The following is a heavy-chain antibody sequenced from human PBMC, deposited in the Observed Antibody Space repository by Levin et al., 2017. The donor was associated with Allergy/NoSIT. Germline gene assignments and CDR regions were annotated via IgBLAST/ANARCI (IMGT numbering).Heavy chain of an antibody. Sequence: GESLKISCKASGYTFTSYGISWVRQAPGQGLEWMGWISAYNGNTNYAQKLQGRVTMTTDTSTSTAYMELRSLRSDDTAVYYCARGEYSSSWFRSLDWFDPWGQGTLVTVSS. CDR1: GYTFTSYG. V-gene: IGHV1-18*01. CDR3: ARGEYSSSWFRSLDWFDP. J-gene: IGHJ5*02. CDR2: ISAYNGNT. D-gene: IGHD6-13*01.